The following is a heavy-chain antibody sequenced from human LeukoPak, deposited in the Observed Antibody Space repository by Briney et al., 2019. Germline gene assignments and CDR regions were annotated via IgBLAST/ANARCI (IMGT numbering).Heavy chain of an antibody. V-gene: IGHV3-53*01. CDR3: ARDSSGYPPLNYYGMDV. CDR2: IYSGGST. D-gene: IGHD3-22*01. CDR1: GFTVSSNY. J-gene: IGHJ6*02. Sequence: GGSLRLSCAASGFTVSSNYMSWVRQAPGKGLEWVSVIYSGGSTYYADSVKGRFTISRDNSKNTLYLQMNSLRAEDTAVYYCARDSSGYPPLNYYGMDVWGQGTTVTVSS.